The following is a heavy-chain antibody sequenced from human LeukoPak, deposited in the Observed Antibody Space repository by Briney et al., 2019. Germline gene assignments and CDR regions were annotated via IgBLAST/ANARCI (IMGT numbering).Heavy chain of an antibody. CDR2: IGISSGNT. CDR3: ARDYKYAFDN. Sequence: GGSPRLSCAASGFRFSDYSMNWVRQAPGKGLVWISYIGISSGNTNYADSVKGRFTISGDKAKNSLYLQMNSLRVEDTAVYYCARDYKYAFDNWGQGTLVTVSS. J-gene: IGHJ4*02. V-gene: IGHV3-48*01. D-gene: IGHD5-24*01. CDR1: GFRFSDYS.